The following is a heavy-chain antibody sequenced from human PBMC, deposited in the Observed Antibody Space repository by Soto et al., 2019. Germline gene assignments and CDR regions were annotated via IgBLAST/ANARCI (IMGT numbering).Heavy chain of an antibody. CDR1: GDSVSSATAT. J-gene: IGHJ2*01. D-gene: IGHD6-19*01. Sequence: QVQLQQSGPGLVKPSQTLSLTCAISGDSVSSATATWSWIRQSPSRGLEWLGRTYYRSKWYIDYAVSVKSRIVITPATSRNQLSLQLSSVTPEDTAVSFCARDGSGFHWYFDLWGRGTLVTVSS. V-gene: IGHV6-1*01. CDR3: ARDGSGFHWYFDL. CDR2: TYYRSKWYI.